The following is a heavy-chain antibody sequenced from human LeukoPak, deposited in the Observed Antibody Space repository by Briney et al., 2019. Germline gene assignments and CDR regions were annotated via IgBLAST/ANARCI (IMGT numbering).Heavy chain of an antibody. CDR2: VYSGGST. J-gene: IGHJ4*02. CDR3: ALGDPSSS. D-gene: IGHD6-13*01. CDR1: GFTVSANY. V-gene: IGHV3-66*01. Sequence: GGSLRLSCAASGFTVSANYMTWVRQAPGKGLEWVSVVYSGGSTYYADSVKGRFTISRDSSKNTLYLQMNCLRAEDTAVYYCALGDPSSSWGQGTLVTVSS.